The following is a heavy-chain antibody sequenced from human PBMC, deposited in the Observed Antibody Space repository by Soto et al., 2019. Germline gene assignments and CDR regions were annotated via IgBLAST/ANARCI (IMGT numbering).Heavy chain of an antibody. D-gene: IGHD4-4*01. J-gene: IGHJ6*02. V-gene: IGHV5-10-1*01. CDR2: IDPSDSYT. CDR1: GCSFTSYW. CDR3: ARRAGGLQGYYYYYGLDV. Sequence: PGESLKISCKGSGCSFTSYWISWVRQMPGKGLEWMGRIDPSDSYTNYSPSFQGHVTISADKSISTAYLQWSSLKASDTAMYYCARRAGGLQGYYYYYGLDVWGQGTTVTVSS.